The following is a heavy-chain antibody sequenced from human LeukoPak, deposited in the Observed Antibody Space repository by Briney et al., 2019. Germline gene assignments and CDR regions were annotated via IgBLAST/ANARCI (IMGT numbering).Heavy chain of an antibody. Sequence: GGSLRLSCVASGFTFDDYAMSWVRQAPGKGLEWVSGINWNGDNTVYADSVKGRFTISRDNAKNSLYLQMNSLGAEDTAFYNCASDRRSDSSGYAFDTWGQGTMVTVSS. CDR1: GFTFDDYA. V-gene: IGHV3-20*01. CDR2: INWNGDNT. D-gene: IGHD3-22*01. J-gene: IGHJ3*02. CDR3: ASDRRSDSSGYAFDT.